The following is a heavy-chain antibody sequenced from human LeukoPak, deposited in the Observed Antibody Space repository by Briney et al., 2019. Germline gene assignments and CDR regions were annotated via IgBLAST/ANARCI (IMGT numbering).Heavy chain of an antibody. CDR2: IYYSGST. J-gene: IGHJ3*02. D-gene: IGHD3-22*01. CDR1: GGSISSSSYY. CDR3: ARTEDSSGSDDAFDI. V-gene: IGHV4-39*07. Sequence: SETLSLTCTVPGGSISSSSYYWGWIRQPPGKGLEWIGSIYYSGSTYYNPSLKSRVTISVDTSKNQFSLKLSSVTAADTAVYYCARTEDSSGSDDAFDIWGQGTMVTVSS.